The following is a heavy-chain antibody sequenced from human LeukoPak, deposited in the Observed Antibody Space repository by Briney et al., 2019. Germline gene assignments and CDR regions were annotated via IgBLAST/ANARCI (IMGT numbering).Heavy chain of an antibody. V-gene: IGHV1-18*04. D-gene: IGHD3-9*01. CDR3: ARLPISSYYYYYMDV. CDR2: ISAYNGNT. J-gene: IGHJ6*03. Sequence: EASVKVSCKASGYTFTGYYMHWVRQAPGQGLEWMGWISAYNGNTNYAQKLQGRVTMTTDTSTSTAYMELSSLRSEDTAVYYCARLPISSYYYYYMDVWGKGTTVTISS. CDR1: GYTFTGYY.